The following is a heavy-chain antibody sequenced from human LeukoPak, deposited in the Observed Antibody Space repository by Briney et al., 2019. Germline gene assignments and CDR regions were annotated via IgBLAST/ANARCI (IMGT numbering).Heavy chain of an antibody. Sequence: GGSLRLSCAASGFTFSSYWMHWVRQAPGKGLVWVSRIDSDGSSTIYASSVKGRFTISRDNAKNTLYLQMNSLKVEDTAVYYCARDEGDQWQPLDYWGQGTLVTVSS. D-gene: IGHD6-19*01. CDR1: GFTFSSYW. J-gene: IGHJ4*02. CDR3: ARDEGDQWQPLDY. CDR2: IDSDGSST. V-gene: IGHV3-74*01.